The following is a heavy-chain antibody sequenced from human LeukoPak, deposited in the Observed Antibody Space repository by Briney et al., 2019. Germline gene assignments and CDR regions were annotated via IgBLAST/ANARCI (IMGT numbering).Heavy chain of an antibody. V-gene: IGHV3-30*18. CDR1: VFIFNNYG. Sequence: GRSLRLSCAASVFIFNNYGQPWVRYAPVNRLQHGAAISYQQSHQNYAESVKGRFTLSRDSSKNTVYLQMNSLRVEDTAVYYCAKDWAPYCGGDCYFNYWGQGTLVTVSS. CDR2: ISYQQSHQ. D-gene: IGHD2-21*02. J-gene: IGHJ4*02. CDR3: AKDWAPYCGGDCYFNY.